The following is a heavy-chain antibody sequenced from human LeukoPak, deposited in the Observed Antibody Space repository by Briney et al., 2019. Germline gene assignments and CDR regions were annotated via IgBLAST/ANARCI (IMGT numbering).Heavy chain of an antibody. V-gene: IGHV1-18*01. D-gene: IGHD5-18*01. J-gene: IGHJ5*02. CDR2: ISAYNGNT. CDR3: ARTAGQQQLWVPGSVRWFDP. CDR1: GHTFTSYG. Sequence: ASVKVSCKASGHTFTSYGISWVRQAPGQGLEWMGWISAYNGNTNYAQKLQGRVTMTTDTSTSTAYMELRSLRSDDTAVYYCARTAGQQQLWVPGSVRWFDPWGQGTLVTVSS.